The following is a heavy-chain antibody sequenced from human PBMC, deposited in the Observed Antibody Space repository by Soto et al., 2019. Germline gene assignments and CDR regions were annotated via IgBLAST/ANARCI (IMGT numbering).Heavy chain of an antibody. V-gene: IGHV3-33*01. J-gene: IGHJ6*02. CDR3: ARGGGSGSSFVGYYYYTLDV. CDR1: GFTFSTYG. D-gene: IGHD1-26*01. CDR2: IWYDGSNK. Sequence: QVQLVESGGGVVQPGRSLRLSCTASGFTFSTYGMHWVRQAPGKGLEWVTVIWYDGSNKYYADSVKGRFIISRDNSKNTRYLQRNRLRADDTAVYYYARGGGSGSSFVGYYYYTLDVWGQGTTVTVSS.